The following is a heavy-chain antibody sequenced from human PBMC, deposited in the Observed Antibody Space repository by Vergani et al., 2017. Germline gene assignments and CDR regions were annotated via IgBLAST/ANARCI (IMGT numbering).Heavy chain of an antibody. Sequence: QVQLQESGPGLVKPSETLSLTCTVSGGSISSYYWSWIRQPPGKGLGWIGYIYYMGSTNYNPSLKSRVTVSVDTSKNQFSLKLRSVTAADTAVYYCAGTYDSSGWGYYYGRDVWGQGP. CDR3: AGTYDSSGWGYYYGRDV. CDR2: IYYMGST. CDR1: GGSISSYY. J-gene: IGHJ6*01. V-gene: IGHV4-59*08. D-gene: IGHD3-22*01.